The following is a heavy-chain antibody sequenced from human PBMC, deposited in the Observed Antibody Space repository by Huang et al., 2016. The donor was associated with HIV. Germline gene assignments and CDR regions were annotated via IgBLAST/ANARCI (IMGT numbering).Heavy chain of an antibody. CDR3: ARSPSRHLSNWILDY. Sequence: QVHLVQSGAEVKKPGASVNISCRASGYPFSTYAIHWVRQAPGQRLELMGWISDVSRNRQDSPKFKGRVTITWDTSATTAYMVLSGLTSEDTALYFCARSPSRHLSNWILDYWGQGTLVTVSS. J-gene: IGHJ4*02. D-gene: IGHD1-1*01. CDR2: ISDVSRNR. CDR1: GYPFSTYA. V-gene: IGHV1-3*01.